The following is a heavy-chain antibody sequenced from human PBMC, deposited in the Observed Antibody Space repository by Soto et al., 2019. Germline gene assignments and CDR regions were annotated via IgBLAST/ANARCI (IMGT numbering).Heavy chain of an antibody. Sequence: GGSLRLSCEVSGFTFSAYLMHWVRQVPGKGLIWVSRISDDGYTTTYADSVKGRFTISRDNAKNTLYLQMNSLRADDTGLYYCTRGPRVSSTGTGAQWGPGTMVTV. CDR2: ISDDGYTT. D-gene: IGHD1-1*01. CDR3: TRGPRVSSTGTGAQ. V-gene: IGHV3-74*01. J-gene: IGHJ4*02. CDR1: GFTFSAYL.